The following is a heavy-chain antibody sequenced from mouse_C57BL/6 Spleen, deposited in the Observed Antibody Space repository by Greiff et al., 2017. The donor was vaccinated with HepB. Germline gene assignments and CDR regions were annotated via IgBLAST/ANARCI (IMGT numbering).Heavy chain of an antibody. CDR1: GYTFTDYY. CDR3: ARGDYDLSYYAMDY. V-gene: IGHV1-26*01. CDR2: INPNNGGT. J-gene: IGHJ4*01. D-gene: IGHD2-4*01. Sequence: EVQLQQSGPELVKPGASVKISCKASGYTFTDYYMNWVKQSHGKSLEWIGDINPNNGGTSYNQKFKGKATLTVDKSSSTAYMELRSLTSEDSAVYYCARGDYDLSYYAMDYWGQGTSVTVSS.